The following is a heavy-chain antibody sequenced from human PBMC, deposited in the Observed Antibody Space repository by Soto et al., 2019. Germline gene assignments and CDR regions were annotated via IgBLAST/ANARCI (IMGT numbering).Heavy chain of an antibody. Sequence: PGGSLRLSCAASGFTFSYYGMHWVRQAPGKGLECVALVSSDGSNLFYADSVKGRFTISRDNSKNTLYLQMNSLRAEDTAVYYCAKNTGGNSYYFDFWGQGTLVTVSS. V-gene: IGHV3-30*18. CDR2: VSSDGSNL. D-gene: IGHD2-21*01. CDR1: GFTFSYYG. J-gene: IGHJ4*02. CDR3: AKNTGGNSYYFDF.